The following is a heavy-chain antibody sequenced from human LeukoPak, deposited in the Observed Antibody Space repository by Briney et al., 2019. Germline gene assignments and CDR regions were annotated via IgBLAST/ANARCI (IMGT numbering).Heavy chain of an antibody. CDR2: IGAYNGNT. D-gene: IGHD3-10*01. CDR3: AGSSMVRGAFDY. CDR1: GYTFTIYG. J-gene: IGHJ4*02. Sequence: ASVKVSCKASGYTFTIYGISWVRQAPGQGLEWMGWIGAYNGNTNYAQKLQGRVTMTTDTSTSTAYMELRSLRSDDTAVYYCAGSSMVRGAFDYWGQGTLVTVSS. V-gene: IGHV1-18*01.